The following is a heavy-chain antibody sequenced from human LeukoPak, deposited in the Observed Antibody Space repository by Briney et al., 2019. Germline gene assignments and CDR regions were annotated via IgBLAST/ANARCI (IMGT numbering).Heavy chain of an antibody. J-gene: IGHJ4*02. CDR2: ISSSGGST. D-gene: IGHD3-10*01. CDR1: GFTFSTYA. V-gene: IGHV3-23*01. Sequence: GGSLRLSCAASGFTFSTYAMSWVRQAPGKGLEWVSTISSSGGSTYSADSVKGRFTISRDNSKNTLYLQMNNLRAEDTAVYFCAKRGVVIRGLLVIGYHQEAYHYDFWGQGVLVTVSS. CDR3: AKRGVVIRGLLVIGYHQEAYHYDF.